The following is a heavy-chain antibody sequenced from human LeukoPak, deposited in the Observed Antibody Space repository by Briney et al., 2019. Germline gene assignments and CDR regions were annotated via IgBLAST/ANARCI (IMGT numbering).Heavy chain of an antibody. CDR2: ISSSGSTI. D-gene: IGHD3-10*01. CDR1: GFTFSDYY. Sequence: GGSLRPSCAASGFTFSDYYMSWIRQAPGKGLEWVSYISSSGSTIYYADSVKGRFTISRDNAKNSLYPQMNSLRAEDTAVYYCARDYYGSGSYYNPSGSYYYYMDVWGKGTTVTVSS. CDR3: ARDYYGSGSYYNPSGSYYYYMDV. J-gene: IGHJ6*03. V-gene: IGHV3-11*01.